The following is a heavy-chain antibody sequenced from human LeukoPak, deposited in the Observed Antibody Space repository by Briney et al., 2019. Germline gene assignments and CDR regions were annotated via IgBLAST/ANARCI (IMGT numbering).Heavy chain of an antibody. Sequence: GGSLRLSCAASGFSFSSYNMNWVRQAPGKGLEWVANMKQDGSEKYYVDSVKGRFTISRDNARNSLYLQMNSLRAEDTAVYYCARDSDYGEGILTLWGQGTLVTVSS. CDR2: MKQDGSEK. D-gene: IGHD4-17*01. CDR3: ARDSDYGEGILTL. CDR1: GFSFSSYN. J-gene: IGHJ4*02. V-gene: IGHV3-7*03.